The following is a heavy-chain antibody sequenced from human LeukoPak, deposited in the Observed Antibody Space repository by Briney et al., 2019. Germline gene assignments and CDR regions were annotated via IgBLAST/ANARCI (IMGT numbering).Heavy chain of an antibody. V-gene: IGHV4-34*01. CDR3: ARGRGGDYGLSI. D-gene: IGHD4-17*01. J-gene: IGHJ3*02. CDR1: GGSFSGYY. CDR2: INHSGST. Sequence: SETLSLTCAVYGGSFSGYYRSWIRQPPGKGLDWIGEINHSGSTNYNPSLKSRVTISVDTSKNQFSLKLSSVTAADTAVYYCARGRGGDYGLSIWGQGTMVTVSS.